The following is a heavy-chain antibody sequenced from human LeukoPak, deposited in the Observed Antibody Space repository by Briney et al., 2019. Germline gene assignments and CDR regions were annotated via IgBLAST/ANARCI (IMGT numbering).Heavy chain of an antibody. CDR3: AKVHYYDSSVLVP. CDR1: GFTFSRYP. J-gene: IGHJ5*02. CDR2: ISGSGGST. V-gene: IGHV3-23*01. Sequence: GGSLRLSCAASGFTFSRYPMSWARHAPGEGVEWVSDISGSGGSTYYADSVKGRFTISRDNSKNTLYLQMNSLRAEDTAVYYCAKVHYYDSSVLVPWGEGTPVTVSS. D-gene: IGHD3-22*01.